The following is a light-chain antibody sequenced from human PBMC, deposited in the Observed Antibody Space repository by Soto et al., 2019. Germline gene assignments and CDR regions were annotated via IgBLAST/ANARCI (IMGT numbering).Light chain of an antibody. CDR3: QQYTTYSP. CDR2: DAS. J-gene: IGKJ1*01. V-gene: IGKV1-5*01. CDR1: QSISSS. Sequence: DIQMTQSPSTLSASVGDRVTITCRASQSISSSLAWYQQKPGKAPKLLIYDASNLESGVPSIFSGSGSGTEFTLTISSLPPDNFATYYCQQYTTYSPFGQGPRVEIE.